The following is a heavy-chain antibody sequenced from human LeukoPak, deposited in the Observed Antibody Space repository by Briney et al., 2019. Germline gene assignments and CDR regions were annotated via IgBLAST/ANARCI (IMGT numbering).Heavy chain of an antibody. Sequence: SETLSLTCTVSGGSISSYHWSWIRQPPGKGREWIGYTYYSGGTNYNPSLKSRVSISVDTPKNQFCLKLNSVTAADTAAYYCARGVSGSYVFDSWGQGTLVTVSS. CDR3: ARGVSGSYVFDS. J-gene: IGHJ4*02. V-gene: IGHV4-59*13. D-gene: IGHD3-16*01. CDR2: TYYSGGT. CDR1: GGSISSYH.